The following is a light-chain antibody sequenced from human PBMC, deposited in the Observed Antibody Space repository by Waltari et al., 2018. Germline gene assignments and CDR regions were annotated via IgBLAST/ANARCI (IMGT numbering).Light chain of an antibody. V-gene: IGKV1-27*01. J-gene: IGKJ2*01. CDR3: QNYDSAPYI. Sequence: DIQLTQSPSSLSASVGETATITCRASQGISSFLAWHQQKPGKPPERLIYSASTLQSGVPSRFSGSGSGTDFTLTISGLQPEDVATYYCQNYDSAPYIFGRGTKLEIK. CDR1: QGISSF. CDR2: SAS.